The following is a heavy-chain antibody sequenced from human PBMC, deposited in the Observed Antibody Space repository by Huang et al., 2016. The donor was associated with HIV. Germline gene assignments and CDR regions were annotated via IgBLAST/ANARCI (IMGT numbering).Heavy chain of an antibody. CDR3: TTWARTSAGGN. V-gene: IGHV3-15*01. CDR1: GFTFKDAW. D-gene: IGHD6-25*01. Sequence: EVQLVESGGGLVKPGGSLRLSCAASGFTFKDAWMSWVRQTSGKVLEWVGLIKTKDDGGTTDYAAPVKGRVAMSRDDSKNTFYLQMNSLKSEDTAVYYCTTWARTSAGGNWGQGTLVSVSS. J-gene: IGHJ4*02. CDR2: IKTKDDGGTT.